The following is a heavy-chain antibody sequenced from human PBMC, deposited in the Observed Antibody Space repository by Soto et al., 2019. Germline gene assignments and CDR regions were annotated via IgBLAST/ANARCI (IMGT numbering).Heavy chain of an antibody. Sequence: EVQLLASGGGLVQPGGSLRLSCAASGFTFSSYAMSWVRQAPGKGLEWVSAIRGSGGSTDNADSVKGRFTISRDNSKNTLYLQMNSLRAEDTAVYYCAKSGPAYYYGSWSYYNPVGMIAFDIWGQGKMVTVSS. V-gene: IGHV3-23*01. CDR3: AKSGPAYYYGSWSYYNPVGMIAFDI. D-gene: IGHD3-10*01. CDR1: GFTFSSYA. CDR2: IRGSGGST. J-gene: IGHJ3*02.